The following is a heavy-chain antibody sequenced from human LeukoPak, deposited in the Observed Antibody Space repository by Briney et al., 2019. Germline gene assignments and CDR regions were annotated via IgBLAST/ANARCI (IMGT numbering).Heavy chain of an antibody. Sequence: SETLSLTCTVSGGSISSSSYYWGWIRQPPGKGLEWIGSIYYSGSTYYNPSLKSRVTISVDTSKNQFSLKLSSVTAADTAVYYCARDLWAGDPTDAFDIWGQGTMVTVSS. V-gene: IGHV4-39*07. CDR2: IYYSGST. CDR3: ARDLWAGDPTDAFDI. D-gene: IGHD7-27*01. CDR1: GGSISSSSYY. J-gene: IGHJ3*02.